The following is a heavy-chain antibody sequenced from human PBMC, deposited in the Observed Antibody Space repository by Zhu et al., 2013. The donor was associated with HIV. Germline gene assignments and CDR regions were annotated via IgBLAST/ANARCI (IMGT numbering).Heavy chain of an antibody. D-gene: IGHD3-22*01. V-gene: IGHV1-58*01. CDR1: GFTFTSSA. CDR3: AALPDSSGTA. J-gene: IGHJ5*02. Sequence: QLVQSGPEVKKPGTSVKVSCKASGFTFTSSAVQWVRQARGQRLEWIGWIVVGSGNTNYAQKFQERVTITRDMSTSTAYMELSSLRSEDTAVYYCAALPDSSGTAWGQGTPGHRLL. CDR2: IVVGSGNT.